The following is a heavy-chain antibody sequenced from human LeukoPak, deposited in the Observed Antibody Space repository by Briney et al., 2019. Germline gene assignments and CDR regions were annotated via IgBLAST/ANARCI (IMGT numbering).Heavy chain of an antibody. CDR1: GYTLTELS. V-gene: IGHV1-24*01. J-gene: IGHJ5*02. CDR2: FDPGDGET. D-gene: IGHD1-26*01. CDR3: ATGPSVGVSKSGWFDR. Sequence: GASVKVSCKVSGYTLTELSMHWARQAPGKGLEWMGGFDPGDGETFYAQKFQGRVTMTMDTSTDTAYMELSSLRSEDTAVFYCATGPSVGVSKSGWFDRWGQGTQVTVSS.